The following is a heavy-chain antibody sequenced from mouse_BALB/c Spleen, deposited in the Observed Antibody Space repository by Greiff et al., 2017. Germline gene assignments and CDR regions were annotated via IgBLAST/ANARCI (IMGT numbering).Heavy chain of an antibody. Sequence: EVQLQESGPGLVKPSQSLSLTCTVTGYSITSDYAWNWIRQFPGNQLEWMGYISYSGSTSYNPSLKSRISITRDTSKNQFFLQLNSVTTEDTATYYCARSTGYYAMDYWGQGTSVTVSS. V-gene: IGHV3-2*02. CDR2: ISYSGST. CDR1: GYSITSDYA. CDR3: ARSTGYYAMDY. D-gene: IGHD4-1*01. J-gene: IGHJ4*01.